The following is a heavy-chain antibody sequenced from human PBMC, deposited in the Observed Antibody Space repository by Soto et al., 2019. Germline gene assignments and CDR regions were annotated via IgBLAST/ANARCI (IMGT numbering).Heavy chain of an antibody. CDR3: ARGGGVGVAGSAAFDM. CDR1: GYPVTAYY. J-gene: IGHJ3*02. V-gene: IGHV1-2*02. Sequence: QLHLVQSGAVVKKPGASVTVSCSASGYPVTAYYMHWVRQAPGRGLEWMGGINPATGAAKYTQTFQGRVTMTRDTSTSTVFMELSGLTSGDTAVFDCARGGGVGVAGSAAFDMWGQGTLVTVSS. CDR2: INPATGAA. D-gene: IGHD3-3*01.